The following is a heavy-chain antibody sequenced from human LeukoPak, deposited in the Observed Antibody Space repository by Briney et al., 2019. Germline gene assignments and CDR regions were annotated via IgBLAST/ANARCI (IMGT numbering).Heavy chain of an antibody. V-gene: IGHV1-2*02. CDR3: ARGFSSWYLSPYYLEY. CDR1: GYTFTGYY. Sequence: ASVKVSCKASGYTFTGYYTHWVRQVPGQALEWIGWINPNSGGTNYAQKFQSRVTMTRDTSITTAFLEMSRLRSDDTAVYYCARGFSSWYLSPYYLEYCGQGTPVTVSS. J-gene: IGHJ4*02. CDR2: INPNSGGT. D-gene: IGHD6-13*01.